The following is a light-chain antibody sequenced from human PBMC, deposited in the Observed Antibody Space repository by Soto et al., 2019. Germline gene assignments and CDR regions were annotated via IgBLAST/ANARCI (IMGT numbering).Light chain of an antibody. CDR1: QGIRND. V-gene: IGKV1-6*01. CDR2: AAS. Sequence: AIQMTQSPSSLSASVGDRVTITCRASQGIRNDLDWYQQKPGKAPKLLIYAASTLQRGVPSRFSSSRSGTDFTRTISSLQPKDFATDYCLQYNNCPLTFGGGTEVEV. J-gene: IGKJ4*01. CDR3: LQYNNCPLT.